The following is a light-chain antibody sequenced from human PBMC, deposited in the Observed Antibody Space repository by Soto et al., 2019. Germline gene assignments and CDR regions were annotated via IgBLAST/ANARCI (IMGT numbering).Light chain of an antibody. CDR3: QQYDNHLPIT. CDR2: DAS. Sequence: DIQMTQSPSSLSASVGDRVTITCQASQDINNYLNWYQQKPGKAPKLLIYDASNLETGVPSRFSGSGSGTHFTFTISSLQPEHIAIYYCQQYDNHLPITFGRGTRLEIK. V-gene: IGKV1-33*01. J-gene: IGKJ5*01. CDR1: QDINNY.